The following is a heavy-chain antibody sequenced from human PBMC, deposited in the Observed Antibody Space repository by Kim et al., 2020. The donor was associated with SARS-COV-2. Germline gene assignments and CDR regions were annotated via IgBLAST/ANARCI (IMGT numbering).Heavy chain of an antibody. D-gene: IGHD3-10*01. V-gene: IGHV1-3*01. CDR3: ARVRTMVRGVIIPFDY. Sequence: KFQGRVTMTRDTSASTAYMELSSLGSEDTAVYYCARVRTMVRGVIIPFDYWGQGTLVTVSS. J-gene: IGHJ4*02.